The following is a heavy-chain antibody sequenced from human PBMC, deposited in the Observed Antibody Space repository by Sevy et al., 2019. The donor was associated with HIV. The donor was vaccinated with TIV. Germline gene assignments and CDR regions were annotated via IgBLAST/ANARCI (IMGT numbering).Heavy chain of an antibody. CDR3: ARGGYYYDNAAYYALDS. J-gene: IGHJ4*02. V-gene: IGHV3-33*01. Sequence: GGSLRLSCAATGFTFSNYAMHWVRQAPGKGMEWVAIIWSDGAYQYHGDSVKGRFTISRDNSKNKLYLQMNNGRVEDTAVYYCARGGYYYDNAAYYALDSWGQGTLVTVSS. CDR1: GFTFSNYA. D-gene: IGHD3-22*01. CDR2: IWSDGAYQ.